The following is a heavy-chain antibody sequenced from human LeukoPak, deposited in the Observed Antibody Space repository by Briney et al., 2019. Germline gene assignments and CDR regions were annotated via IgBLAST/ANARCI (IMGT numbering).Heavy chain of an antibody. D-gene: IGHD1-26*01. CDR2: INPNSGGT. CDR3: ARGRLYSGSYLTY. V-gene: IGHV1-2*02. J-gene: IGHJ4*01. CDR1: GYTFTGYY. Sequence: ASVKVSCKASGYTFTGYYMHWVRQAPGQGLEWMGWINPNSGGTIYAQKFQGRVTMTRDTSISTVYMELSRLRSDDTAVYYCARGRLYSGSYLTYWGQGTLVTVSS.